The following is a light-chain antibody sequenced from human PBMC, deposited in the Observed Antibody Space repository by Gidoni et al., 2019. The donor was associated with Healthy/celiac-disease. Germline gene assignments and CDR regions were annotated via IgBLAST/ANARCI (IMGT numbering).Light chain of an antibody. V-gene: IGKV4-1*01. CDR2: WAS. CDR3: QQYYNTPRT. Sequence: DIVMTQSPYSLAVSLGERATINCQSSQSVIYSSNNNNYLAWYQQKPGQPPKLLIYWASTRESGVPDRFSGSGSGTDFTLTISSLQAEDVAVYYCQQYYNTPRTFGQXTKVEIK. J-gene: IGKJ1*01. CDR1: QSVIYSSNNNNY.